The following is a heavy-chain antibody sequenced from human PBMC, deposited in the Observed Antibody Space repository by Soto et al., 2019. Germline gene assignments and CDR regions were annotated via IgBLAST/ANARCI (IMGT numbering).Heavy chain of an antibody. CDR3: ARDWGYCSGGSCYTPGSFLDY. CDR1: GFTFSDYY. J-gene: IGHJ4*02. Sequence: PGGSLRLSCAASGFTFSDYYMSWIRQAPGKGLEWVSYISSSGSTIYYADSVKGRFTISRDNAKNSLYLQMNSLRAEDTAVYYCARDWGYCSGGSCYTPGSFLDYWGQGTLVTVSS. D-gene: IGHD2-15*01. CDR2: ISSSGSTI. V-gene: IGHV3-11*01.